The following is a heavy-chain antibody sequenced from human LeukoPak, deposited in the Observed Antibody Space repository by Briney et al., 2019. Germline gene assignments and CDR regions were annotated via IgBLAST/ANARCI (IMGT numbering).Heavy chain of an antibody. V-gene: IGHV4-31*11. CDR2: IYYSGST. Sequence: SETLSLTCAVYGGSFSGYYWSWIRQHPGKGLEWIGYIYYSGSTYYNPSLKSRVTISVDTSKNQFSLKLSSVTAADTAVYYCARAILTGRVFDYWGQGTLVTVSS. D-gene: IGHD3-9*01. CDR1: GGSFSGYY. CDR3: ARAILTGRVFDY. J-gene: IGHJ4*02.